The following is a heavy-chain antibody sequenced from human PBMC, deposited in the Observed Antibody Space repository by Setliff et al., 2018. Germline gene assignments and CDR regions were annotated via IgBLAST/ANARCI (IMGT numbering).Heavy chain of an antibody. CDR2: VRFDGTYK. V-gene: IGHV3-30*02. J-gene: IGHJ4*02. Sequence: GGSLRLSCAASGFTFSSYGMHWVRQAPGKGLDWVASVRFDGTYKVYADSVKGRFTISRDNSKKTLDLQMNSLRPEDTAVYYCAKGDTPMSPFLISGWGPGTLVTVSS. D-gene: IGHD5-18*01. CDR3: AKGDTPMSPFLISG. CDR1: GFTFSSYG.